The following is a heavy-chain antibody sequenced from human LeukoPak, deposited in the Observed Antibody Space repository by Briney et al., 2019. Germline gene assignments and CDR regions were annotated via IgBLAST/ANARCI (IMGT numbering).Heavy chain of an antibody. V-gene: IGHV4-39*07. D-gene: IGHD2-15*01. CDR2: IFYSGNT. CDR1: GGSVSRSSYY. CDR3: ARDSYCSGGSCYPNDAFDI. Sequence: SETLSLTCTVSGGSVSRSSYYWGWIRQPPGKGLEWVGNIFYSGNTYYNPSLKSRVTISVDTSKNQFSLKLSSVTAADTAVYYCARDSYCSGGSCYPNDAFDIWGQGTMVTVSS. J-gene: IGHJ3*02.